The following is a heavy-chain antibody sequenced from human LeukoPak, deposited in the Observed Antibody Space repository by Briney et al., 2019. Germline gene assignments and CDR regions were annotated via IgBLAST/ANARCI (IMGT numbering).Heavy chain of an antibody. V-gene: IGHV3-7*01. CDR3: ARDHRLRYFDWSDFDY. CDR1: GFTFSIYW. J-gene: IGHJ4*02. CDR2: IKHDGSQK. D-gene: IGHD3-9*01. Sequence: PGGSLRLSCATSGFTFSIYWMSWVRQAPGKGPEWVANIKHDGSQKYYVDSVRGRFTISRDNAKNSLYMQMNSLRAEDTAVYYCARDHRLRYFDWSDFDYWGQGTLVTVSS.